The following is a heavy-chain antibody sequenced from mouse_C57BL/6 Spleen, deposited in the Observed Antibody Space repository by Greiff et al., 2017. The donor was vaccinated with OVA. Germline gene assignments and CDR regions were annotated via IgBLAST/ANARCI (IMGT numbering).Heavy chain of an antibody. CDR1: GYTFTSYW. J-gene: IGHJ4*01. Sequence: QVHVKESGAELVKPGASVKLSCKASGYTFTSYWMHWVKQRPGQGLEWIGMIHPNSGSTNYNEKFKSKATLTVDKSSSTAYMQLSSLTSEDSAVYYCTVVAIYYAMDYWGQGTSVTVSS. D-gene: IGHD1-1*01. CDR2: IHPNSGST. V-gene: IGHV1-64*01. CDR3: TVVAIYYAMDY.